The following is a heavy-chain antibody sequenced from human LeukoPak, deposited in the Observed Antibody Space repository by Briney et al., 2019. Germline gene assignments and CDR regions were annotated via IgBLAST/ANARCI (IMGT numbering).Heavy chain of an antibody. CDR2: ISPDGSSA. CDR3: ARVSFCPRCHFDY. CDR1: GFSFSSYW. J-gene: IGHJ4*02. D-gene: IGHD2/OR15-2a*01. Sequence: GGSLRLSCAASGFSFSSYWMHWIRQAPGKGLVWVARISPDGSSALSADSVRGRFAISRDNADNTLYLQLNSLRAEDTAVYYCARVSFCPRCHFDYWGQGTLVTVSS. V-gene: IGHV3-74*03.